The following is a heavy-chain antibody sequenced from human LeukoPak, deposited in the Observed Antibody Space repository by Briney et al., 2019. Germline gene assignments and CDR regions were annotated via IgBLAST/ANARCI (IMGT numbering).Heavy chain of an antibody. D-gene: IGHD3-16*01. CDR1: GGSISSSSYY. CDR2: IYYSGST. CDR3: ARVFGAPPYYYYMDV. J-gene: IGHJ6*03. V-gene: IGHV4-39*07. Sequence: SETLSLTCTVSGGSISSSSYYWGWIRQPPGKGLEWIGSIYYSGSTYYDPSLKSRVTISIDTSKNQFSLKLSSVTAADTAVYYCARVFGAPPYYYYMDVWGKGTTVTISS.